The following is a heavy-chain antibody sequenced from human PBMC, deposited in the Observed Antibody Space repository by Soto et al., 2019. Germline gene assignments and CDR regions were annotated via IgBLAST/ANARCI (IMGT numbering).Heavy chain of an antibody. CDR2: ISYDGSNK. CDR1: VFTFSSYA. D-gene: IGHD6-19*01. Sequence: PGGSLRLSCAASVFTFSSYAMHWVRQAPGKGLEWVAVISYDGSNKYYADSVKGRFTISRDNSKNTLYLQMNSLRAEDTAVYYRARRTLAVAGTGLRDYWGPGP. J-gene: IGHJ4*02. CDR3: ARRTLAVAGTGLRDY. V-gene: IGHV3-30-3*01.